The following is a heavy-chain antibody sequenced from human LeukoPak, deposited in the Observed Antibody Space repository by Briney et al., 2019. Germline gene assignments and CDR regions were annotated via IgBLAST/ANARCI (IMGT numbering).Heavy chain of an antibody. CDR1: GVSISSYY. J-gene: IGHJ3*02. V-gene: IGHV4-59*01. CDR2: IYYSGST. Sequence: SETLSLTCTVSGVSISSYYWSWLRQPPGKGLEWVGYIYYSGSTNYNPSLKSRVTISVDTSKNQFSLKLSSVTAADTAVYYCARVKDDSSGYSHDAFDIWGQGTMVTVSS. D-gene: IGHD3-22*01. CDR3: ARVKDDSSGYSHDAFDI.